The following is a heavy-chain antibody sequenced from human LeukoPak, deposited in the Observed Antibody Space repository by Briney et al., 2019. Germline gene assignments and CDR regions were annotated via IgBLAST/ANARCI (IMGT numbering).Heavy chain of an antibody. CDR2: IYYSGST. D-gene: IGHD6-13*01. J-gene: IGHJ4*02. CDR1: GGSISSGDYY. V-gene: IGHV4-30-4*08. Sequence: SQTLSLTCTVSGGSISSGDYYWSWIRQPPGKGLEWIGYIYYSGSTYYNPSLKSRVTISVDTSKNQFSLKLSSVTAADTPVYYCARALVAAAGTYFDYWGQGTLVTVSS. CDR3: ARALVAAAGTYFDY.